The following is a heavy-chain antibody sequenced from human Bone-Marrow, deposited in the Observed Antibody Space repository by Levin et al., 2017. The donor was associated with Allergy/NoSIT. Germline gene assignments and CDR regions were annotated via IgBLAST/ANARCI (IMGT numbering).Heavy chain of an antibody. CDR1: GFTYSSYP. D-gene: IGHD6-19*01. J-gene: IGHJ4*02. V-gene: IGHV3-30*09. CDR3: AREGLQWLKD. Sequence: GESLKISCAASGFTYSSYPMHWVRQAPGKGLEWVAVISHDGRNEHYSDSVKGRFAISRDNSRNTLYLQMSSLRPEDTALYFCAREGLQWLKDWGQGTLVAVTS. CDR2: ISHDGRNE.